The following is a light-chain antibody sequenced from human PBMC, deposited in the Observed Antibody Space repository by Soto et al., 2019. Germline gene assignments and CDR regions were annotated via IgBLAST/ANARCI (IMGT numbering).Light chain of an antibody. V-gene: IGLV4-69*01. CDR3: QTWGTGIRV. Sequence: QSVLTQSPSASASLGASVKLTCTLSSGHSNYAIAWHQQQPEKGPRYLMKVNSDGSHRKGDGIPDRFSGSSSGDQRYLTISSLQSEDEADYYCQTWGTGIRVFGTGTKLTVL. CDR2: VNSDGSH. J-gene: IGLJ1*01. CDR1: SGHSNYA.